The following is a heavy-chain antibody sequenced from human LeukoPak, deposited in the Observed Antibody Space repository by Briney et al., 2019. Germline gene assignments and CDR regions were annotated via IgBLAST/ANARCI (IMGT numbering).Heavy chain of an antibody. V-gene: IGHV1-18*01. D-gene: IGHD6-19*01. CDR3: AMVRSGWNSWDV. CDR1: GYTFTSYG. Sequence: ASLKVSCTASGYTFTSYGLRWVRQAPGLGLEWMAWISAYSGYTNYAQTLKDRVTMTTDTSTSTAYMELRSLRSDDTAVYYCAMVRSGWNSWDVWGQGTLVTVSS. J-gene: IGHJ4*02. CDR2: ISAYSGYT.